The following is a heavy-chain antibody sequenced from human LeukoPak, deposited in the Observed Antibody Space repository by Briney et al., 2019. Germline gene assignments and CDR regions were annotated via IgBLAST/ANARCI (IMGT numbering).Heavy chain of an antibody. CDR3: ARGRGYCSSTSCYGAFDI. J-gene: IGHJ3*02. CDR2: TIPIFGTA. CDR1: GGTFSSYA. Sequence: SVKVSCKASGGTFSSYAISWVRQAPGQGLEWMGGTIPIFGTANYAQKFQGRVTITTDESTSTAYMELSSLRSEDTGVYYCARGRGYCSSTSCYGAFDIWGQGTMVTVSS. D-gene: IGHD2-2*01. V-gene: IGHV1-69*05.